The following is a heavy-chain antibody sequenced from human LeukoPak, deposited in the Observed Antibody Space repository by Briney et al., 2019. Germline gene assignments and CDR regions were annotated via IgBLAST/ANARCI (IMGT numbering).Heavy chain of an antibody. CDR2: VYYTGNT. CDR3: VRHSRVVAFDY. V-gene: IGHV4-59*08. CDR1: GVSISNHY. J-gene: IGHJ4*02. Sequence: SETLSLTCTVSGVSISNHYSTWIRQPPGKGLEWIGYVYYTGNTNYNPSLKSRVTISEDTSKNQVSLELSSVTAADTAVYYCVRHSRVVAFDYWGQGNLVTVSS. D-gene: IGHD2-15*01.